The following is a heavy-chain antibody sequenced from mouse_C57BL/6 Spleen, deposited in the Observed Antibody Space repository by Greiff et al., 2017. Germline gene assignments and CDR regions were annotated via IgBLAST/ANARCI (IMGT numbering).Heavy chain of an antibody. V-gene: IGHV1-50*01. D-gene: IGHD4-1*01. CDR3: ASAVTGTDWFAY. J-gene: IGHJ3*01. CDR2: IDPSDSYT. Sequence: VQLQQPGAELVKPGASVKLSCKASGYTFTSYWMQWVKQRPGQGLEWIGEIDPSDSYTNYNQKFKGKATLTVDTSSSTAYMQLSSLTSEDSAVYYCASAVTGTDWFAYWGQGTLVTVSA. CDR1: GYTFTSYW.